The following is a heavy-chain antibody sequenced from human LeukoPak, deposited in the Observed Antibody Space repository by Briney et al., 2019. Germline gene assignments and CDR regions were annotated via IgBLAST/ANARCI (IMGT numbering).Heavy chain of an antibody. V-gene: IGHV4-39*01. J-gene: IGHJ4*02. CDR3: ASFDHQHYFDY. CDR1: GGSISSSSYY. CDR2: IYYSGST. D-gene: IGHD3-9*01. Sequence: PSETLSLTCTVSGGSISSSSYYWGWIRQPPGKGLEWIGSIYYSGSTYYNPSLKSRVTISVDTSKNQFSLKLSSVTAADTAVYYCASFDHQHYFDYWGQGTLVTVSS.